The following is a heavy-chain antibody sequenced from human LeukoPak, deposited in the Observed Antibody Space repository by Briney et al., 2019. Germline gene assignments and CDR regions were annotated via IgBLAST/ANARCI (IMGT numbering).Heavy chain of an antibody. CDR2: ISDSSAM. CDR1: GFTFSTYS. CDR3: ARHPYDVAAGNGYFDY. J-gene: IGHJ4*02. Sequence: GGSLRLSCAASGFTFSTYSMKWVRQAPGKGLEWVSYISDSSAMYYADSVRGRFTISRENDKNSLFLQMNSLKTEDTAVYYCARHPYDVAAGNGYFDYWGQGTLVTVSS. V-gene: IGHV3-48*01. D-gene: IGHD6-13*01.